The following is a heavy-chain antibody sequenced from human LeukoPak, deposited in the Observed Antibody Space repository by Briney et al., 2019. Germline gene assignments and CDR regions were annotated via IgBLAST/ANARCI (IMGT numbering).Heavy chain of an antibody. CDR3: ARYSTSWDY. CDR2: VHYRGSP. J-gene: IGHJ4*02. CDR1: GGSISSYY. Sequence: SETLSLTCTVSGGSISSYYWSWIRQPPGKGLEWIGHVHYRGSPDYNPSLTSRVTISVDTSKNQFSLRLTSVTAADTAVYYCARYSTSWDYWGQGTLVTVSS. V-gene: IGHV4-59*01. D-gene: IGHD2-2*01.